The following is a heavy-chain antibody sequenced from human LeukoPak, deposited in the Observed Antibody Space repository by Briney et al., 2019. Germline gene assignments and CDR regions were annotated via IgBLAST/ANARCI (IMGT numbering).Heavy chain of an antibody. CDR3: ARGGYRQLAYFDY. J-gene: IGHJ4*02. V-gene: IGHV3-20*04. CDR1: GFTFADDC. Sequence: GGSLRLSCEASGFTFADDCMTWVRQVPGKGLEWISSINWNGGTTSYADSVKGRFTISRDNDRNSLYLQMNSLRAEDTALYYCARGGYRQLAYFDYWGQGALVTVSP. CDR2: INWNGGTT. D-gene: IGHD3-16*02.